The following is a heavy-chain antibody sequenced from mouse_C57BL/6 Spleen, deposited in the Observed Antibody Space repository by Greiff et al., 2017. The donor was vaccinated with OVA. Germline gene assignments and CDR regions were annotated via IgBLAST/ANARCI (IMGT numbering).Heavy chain of an antibody. CDR2: IYPGDGDT. CDR3: ARDSNYVGFAY. D-gene: IGHD2-5*01. J-gene: IGHJ3*01. CDR1: GYAFSSYW. Sequence: QVHVKQSGAELVKPGASVKISCKASGYAFSSYWMNWVKQRPGKGLEWIGQIYPGDGDTNYNGKFKGKATLTADKSSSTAYMQLSSLTSEDSAVYFCARDSNYVGFAYWGQGTLVTVSA. V-gene: IGHV1-80*01.